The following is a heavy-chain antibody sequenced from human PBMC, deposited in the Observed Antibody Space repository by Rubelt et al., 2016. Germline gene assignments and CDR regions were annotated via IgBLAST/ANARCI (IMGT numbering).Heavy chain of an antibody. V-gene: IGHV4-34*01. D-gene: IGHD2-15*01. J-gene: IGHJ4*02. CDR3: AKELCSGGNCYLGY. CDR1: GGSFNNYY. Sequence: QVQLQQWGAGLLKPSETLSLTCAVYGGSFNNYYWFWIRQPPGKGLEGIGEVNHNGNTNYNPSLKNRLTLSMETAKSQFSLKLAPVSAADTAVYYCAKELCSGGNCYLGYWGQGTRVTVSS. CDR2: VNHNGNT.